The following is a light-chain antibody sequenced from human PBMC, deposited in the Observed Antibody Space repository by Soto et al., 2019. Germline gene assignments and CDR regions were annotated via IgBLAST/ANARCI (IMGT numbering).Light chain of an antibody. CDR3: QQYNNWPLT. Sequence: ETVMTQSPATLSVSPGERATLSCRASQSVGSDLAWYQQKPGQAPRLLIYGASTRATAFPGRFSGSGSGTEFTLTISSLQSEDFAVYFCQQYNNWPLTFGGGTKVEIK. CDR2: GAS. V-gene: IGKV3-15*01. CDR1: QSVGSD. J-gene: IGKJ4*01.